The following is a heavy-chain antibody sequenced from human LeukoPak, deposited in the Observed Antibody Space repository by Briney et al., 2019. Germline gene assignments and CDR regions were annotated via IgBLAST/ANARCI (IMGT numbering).Heavy chain of an antibody. CDR2: IYYSGST. Sequence: SETLSLTCTVSGGSISSSSYYWGWIRRPPGKGLEWIGSIYYSGSTYYNPSLKSRVTISVDTSKNQFPLKLSSVTAADTAVYYCARHGGRRIVATIKSGFDYWGQGTLVTVSS. V-gene: IGHV4-39*01. CDR1: GGSISSSSYY. J-gene: IGHJ4*02. D-gene: IGHD5-12*01. CDR3: ARHGGRRIVATIKSGFDY.